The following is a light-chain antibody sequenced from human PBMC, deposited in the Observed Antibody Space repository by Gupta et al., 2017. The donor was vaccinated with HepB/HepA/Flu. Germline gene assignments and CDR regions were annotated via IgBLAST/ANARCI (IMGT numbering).Light chain of an antibody. V-gene: IGKV3-15*01. CDR1: QSVSSN. CDR2: GAS. CDR3: WQVNTWPRF. Sequence: EIVMTQSPATLSVSPGERATLSCRSSQSVSSNLAWYQQKPGQAPRLLIYGASTRATGLPAKFTGSGSAIEFTLTISSLQFKNFAVNYSWQVNTWPRFFGDGTKVDIK. J-gene: IGKJ3*01.